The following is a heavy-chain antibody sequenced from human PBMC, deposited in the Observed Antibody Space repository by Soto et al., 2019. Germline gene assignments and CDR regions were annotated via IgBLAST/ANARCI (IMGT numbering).Heavy chain of an antibody. V-gene: IGHV2-5*02. Sequence: SGPTLVNPTQTLTLTCTFSGFSLSTSGVNVGWFRQPPGKALEWLALIYWDDEKRYSPSLQNSLTVTKDTSRNQVVLTMTNMEXXDPATCHCARRGLYCRSTTCQKKNNYFVAWGQGSLVTVS. J-gene: IGHJ5*02. CDR1: GFSLSTSGVN. CDR2: IYWDDEK. CDR3: ARRGLYCRSTTCQKKNNYFVA. D-gene: IGHD2-2*01.